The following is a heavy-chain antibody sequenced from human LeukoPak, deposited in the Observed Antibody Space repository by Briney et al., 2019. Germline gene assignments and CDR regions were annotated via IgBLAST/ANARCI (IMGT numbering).Heavy chain of an antibody. D-gene: IGHD3-22*01. V-gene: IGHV3-30*03. CDR2: ISYDGSNK. J-gene: IGHJ4*02. CDR1: GFTFSSYG. CDR3: ARGLYDSSGYYYFPHY. Sequence: HPGRSLRLSCAASGFTFSSYGMHWVRQAPGKGLEWVAVISYDGSNKYYADSVKGRFTISRDNSKNTLYLQMNSLRAEDTAVYYCARGLYDSSGYYYFPHYWGQGTLVTVSS.